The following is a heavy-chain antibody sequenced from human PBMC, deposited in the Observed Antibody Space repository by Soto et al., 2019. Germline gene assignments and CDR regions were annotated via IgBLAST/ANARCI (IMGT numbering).Heavy chain of an antibody. CDR3: VKDSGYYDSSGYNVYYYYGMDV. D-gene: IGHD3-22*01. CDR2: ISSNGGST. CDR1: GFTFSSYA. J-gene: IGHJ6*02. Sequence: GGSLRLSCSASGFTFSSYAMHWVRQAPGKGLEYVSAISSNGGSTYYADSVKGRFTISRDNSKNTLYLQMSSLRAEDTAVYYCVKDSGYYDSSGYNVYYYYGMDVWGQGTTVTVSS. V-gene: IGHV3-64D*08.